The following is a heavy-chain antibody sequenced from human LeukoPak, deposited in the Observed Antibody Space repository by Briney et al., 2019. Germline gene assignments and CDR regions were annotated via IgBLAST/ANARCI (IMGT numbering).Heavy chain of an antibody. D-gene: IGHD4-17*01. CDR2: IYHSGST. CDR3: ARVGERGAHYGDLYYFDY. J-gene: IGHJ4*02. V-gene: IGHV4-38-2*01. CDR1: GYSISSGYY. Sequence: SETLSLTCAVSGYSISSGYYWGWIRQPPGKGLEWIGSIYHSGSTYYNPSLKSRVTISVDTSKNQFSLKLSSVTAADTAVYYCARVGERGAHYGDLYYFDYWGQGTLVTVSS.